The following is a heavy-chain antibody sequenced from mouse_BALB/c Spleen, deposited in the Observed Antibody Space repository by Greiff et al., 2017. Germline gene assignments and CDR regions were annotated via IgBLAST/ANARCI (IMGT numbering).Heavy chain of an antibody. D-gene: IGHD6-1*01. CDR2: INPYNGDT. V-gene: IGHV1-20*02. CDR1: GYSFTGYF. Sequence: VQLQQSGPELVKPGASVKISCKASGYSFTGYFMNWVMQSHGKSLEWIGRINPYNGDTFYNQKFKGKATLTVDKSSSTAHMELRSLASEDSAVYYCARFTHYSAISLSALDSWGEGTSVT. CDR3: ARFTHYSAISLSALDS. J-gene: IGHJ4*01.